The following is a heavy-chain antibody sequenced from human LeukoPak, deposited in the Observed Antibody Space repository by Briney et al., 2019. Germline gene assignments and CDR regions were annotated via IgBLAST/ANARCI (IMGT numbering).Heavy chain of an antibody. CDR1: GGFISRGDHY. V-gene: IGHV4-30-4*01. Sequence: PSQTLSLTCTVSGGFISRGDHYWSWIRQPPGKGLEWIAYMYYSGSTYYNPSLKSRVTMSADTSKNQLSLKLSSVTAADTAVYYCARPYYYDSRIDPWGQGILVTVSS. J-gene: IGHJ5*02. CDR3: ARPYYYDSRIDP. D-gene: IGHD3-22*01. CDR2: MYYSGST.